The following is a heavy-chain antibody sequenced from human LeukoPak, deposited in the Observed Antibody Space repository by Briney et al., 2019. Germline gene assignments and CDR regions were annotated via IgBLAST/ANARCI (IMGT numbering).Heavy chain of an antibody. Sequence: GVSLRLSCAASGFTFSTYAMSWVRQAPGKGLEWVSGSGDYTFYANSVKGRFTIARDNSKNTLYLQMNSLRGEDTAVYYCARGRNSKSYSELEYWGQGTLVTVSS. V-gene: IGHV3-23*01. J-gene: IGHJ4*02. CDR2: GSGDYT. CDR3: ARGRNSKSYSELEY. CDR1: GFTFSTYA. D-gene: IGHD3-10*01.